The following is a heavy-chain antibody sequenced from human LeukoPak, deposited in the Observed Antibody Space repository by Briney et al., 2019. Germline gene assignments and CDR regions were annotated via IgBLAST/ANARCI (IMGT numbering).Heavy chain of an antibody. CDR1: GGSISSSSYY. CDR2: IYYSEST. V-gene: IGHV4-39*01. Sequence: SETLSLTCTVSGGSISSSSYYWGWIRQPPGKGLEWIGSIYYSESTYYNPSLKSRVTISVDTSKNQFSLKLSSVTAADTAVYYCARGYMVATGLYYFDYWGQGTLVTVSS. J-gene: IGHJ4*02. CDR3: ARGYMVATGLYYFDY. D-gene: IGHD5-12*01.